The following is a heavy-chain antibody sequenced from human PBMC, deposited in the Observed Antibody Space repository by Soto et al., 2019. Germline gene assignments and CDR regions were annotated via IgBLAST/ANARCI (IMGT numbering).Heavy chain of an antibody. Sequence: PGGSLRLSCAASGFTFRTYGMSWVRQAPGKGLEWVSVIRSSGSTTYYADSVKGRFTISRDNSKNTLYLQMNSLRAEDTAVYYCAKQSYYDILTEQPPDSDYSGQGTLVTVSS. CDR2: IRSSGSTT. V-gene: IGHV3-23*01. CDR1: GFTFRTYG. J-gene: IGHJ4*02. CDR3: AKQSYYDILTEQPPDSDY. D-gene: IGHD3-9*01.